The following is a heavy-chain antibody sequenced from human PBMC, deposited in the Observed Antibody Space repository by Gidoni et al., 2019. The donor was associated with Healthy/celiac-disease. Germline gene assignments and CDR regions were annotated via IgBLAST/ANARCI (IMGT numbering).Heavy chain of an antibody. CDR3: ARHSSRDYDFWSGPYYFDY. CDR1: GRSTSSSSYY. D-gene: IGHD3-3*01. V-gene: IGHV4-39*01. CDR2: IYYSGST. Sequence: QLQLQESRPGLVKPSETLSLTCTVSGRSTSSSSYYWGWIRQPPGNGLEWIGSIYYSGSTYYNPSLKSRVTISVDTSKNQFSLKLSSVTAADTAVYYCARHSSRDYDFWSGPYYFDYWGQGTLVTVSS. J-gene: IGHJ4*02.